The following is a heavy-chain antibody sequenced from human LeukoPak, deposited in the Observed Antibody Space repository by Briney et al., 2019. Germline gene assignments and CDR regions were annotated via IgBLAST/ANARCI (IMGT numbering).Heavy chain of an antibody. Sequence: PGGSLRLSCAASGFTFDDYAMHWVRQAPGKGLEWVSGISWNSGSIGYADSVKGRFTISRDNAKNSLYLQMNSLRAEDTALYYCAKSGILTDNPFDYWGQGTLVTVSS. CDR2: ISWNSGSI. J-gene: IGHJ4*02. CDR1: GFTFDDYA. D-gene: IGHD3-9*01. V-gene: IGHV3-9*01. CDR3: AKSGILTDNPFDY.